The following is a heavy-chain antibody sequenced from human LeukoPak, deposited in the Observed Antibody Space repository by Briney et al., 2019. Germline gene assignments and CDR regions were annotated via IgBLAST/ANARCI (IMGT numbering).Heavy chain of an antibody. D-gene: IGHD2-21*01. CDR1: GGSISKFY. J-gene: IGHJ4*02. Sequence: KPSETPSLTCTVSGGSISKFYWSWIRQPPGKGLEWIGCIYYSGSTNHNPSLKSRVTISVDTSKNQFSLKLSSVTAADTAVYYCAKGEGDYWGQGTLVTVSS. CDR2: IYYSGST. CDR3: AKGEGDY. V-gene: IGHV4-59*01.